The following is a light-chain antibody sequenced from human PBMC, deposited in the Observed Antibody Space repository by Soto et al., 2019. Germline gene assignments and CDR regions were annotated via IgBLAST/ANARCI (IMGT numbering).Light chain of an antibody. Sequence: EIVLTQSPGTLSLSPGERATLSCRASQSVSGSYLAWYQQKPGQAPRLPIYGASSRATGIPDRFSGSGSGTDFTLTISRLEPEDFSVYYCQQYGSSPITFGQGTRLEIK. CDR1: QSVSGSY. J-gene: IGKJ5*01. CDR2: GAS. V-gene: IGKV3-20*01. CDR3: QQYGSSPIT.